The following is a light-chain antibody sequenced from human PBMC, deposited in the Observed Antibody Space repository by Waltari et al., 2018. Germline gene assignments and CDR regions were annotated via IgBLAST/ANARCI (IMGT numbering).Light chain of an antibody. V-gene: IGKV3-15*01. CDR3: QQYNRWPPIT. J-gene: IGKJ5*01. Sequence: EIVLTRSPATLSVSPGETATLSCRASQSVRSNVDWYQTKPGQAPRLLIYDASTRATSIPAKFRGSGSGTEFTLTISSLQSEDFAVYYCQQYNRWPPITFGHGTRLEIK. CDR1: QSVRSN. CDR2: DAS.